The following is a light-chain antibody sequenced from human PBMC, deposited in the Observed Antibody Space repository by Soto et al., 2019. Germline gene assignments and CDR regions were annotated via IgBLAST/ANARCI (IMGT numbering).Light chain of an antibody. CDR1: QSISTY. J-gene: IGKJ4*01. Sequence: DIQMTQSPSSVSASVRDRVTVTCRASQSISTYLKWYQQKPGKAPKLLIYAASNLQSGVPSRFSGSGSGTEFTLTISSLQPEDFATYYCQQLNSYPPPFGGGTKVDIK. V-gene: IGKV1-9*01. CDR2: AAS. CDR3: QQLNSYPPP.